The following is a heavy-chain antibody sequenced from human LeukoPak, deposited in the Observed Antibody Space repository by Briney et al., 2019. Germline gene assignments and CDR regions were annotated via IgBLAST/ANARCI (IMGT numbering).Heavy chain of an antibody. CDR3: ASAEHWLADY. Sequence: GGSLRLSCAASGFTFSNYAMSWVRQAPGKGLEWVSSVGGGGSSKYDTDSVKGRFTISRDNSQNTLYLQMNSLRAEDTAVYYCASAEHWLADYWGQGTLVTVSS. CDR1: GFTFSNYA. V-gene: IGHV3-23*01. J-gene: IGHJ4*02. CDR2: VGGGGSSK. D-gene: IGHD6-19*01.